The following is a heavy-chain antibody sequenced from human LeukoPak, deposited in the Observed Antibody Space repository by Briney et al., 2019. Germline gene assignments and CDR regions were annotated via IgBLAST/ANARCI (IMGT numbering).Heavy chain of an antibody. J-gene: IGHJ4*02. CDR2: IYHSGST. Sequence: SETLSLICTVSGYSISSGYYWGWIRQPPGKGLEWIGSIYHSGSTYYNPSLKSRVTISVDTSKNQFSLKLSSVTAADTAVYYCARWGDSSGYYFLHFDYWGQGTLVTVSS. D-gene: IGHD3-22*01. CDR1: GYSISSGYY. CDR3: ARWGDSSGYYFLHFDY. V-gene: IGHV4-38-2*02.